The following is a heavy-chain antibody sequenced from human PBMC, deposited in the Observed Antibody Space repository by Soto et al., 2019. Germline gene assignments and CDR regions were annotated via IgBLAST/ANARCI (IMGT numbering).Heavy chain of an antibody. Sequence: SETLSLTCTVSRGSISSGTNYWAWIRQPPGKGLEWIANIYYSGSTFYNPSLKSRVTISLDTSKNQFSLKLRSVTAADTAVYYWARHVAGWYFDSWGQGTLVTVSS. V-gene: IGHV4-39*01. CDR3: ARHVAGWYFDS. D-gene: IGHD2-15*01. CDR2: IYYSGST. CDR1: RGSISSGTNY. J-gene: IGHJ4*02.